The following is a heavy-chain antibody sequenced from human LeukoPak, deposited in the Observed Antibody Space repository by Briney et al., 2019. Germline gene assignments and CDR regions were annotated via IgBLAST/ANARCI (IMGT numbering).Heavy chain of an antibody. V-gene: IGHV3-66*01. CDR2: IYSGGST. Sequence: GSLRLSCAASGFTVSSNYMSWVRQAPGKGLEWVSVIYSGGSTYYADSVKGRFTISRDNSKNTLYLQMNSLRAEDTAVYYCARDLNYYDSSGSDRFDPWGQGTLVTVSS. CDR3: ARDLNYYDSSGSDRFDP. J-gene: IGHJ5*02. D-gene: IGHD3-22*01. CDR1: GFTVSSNY.